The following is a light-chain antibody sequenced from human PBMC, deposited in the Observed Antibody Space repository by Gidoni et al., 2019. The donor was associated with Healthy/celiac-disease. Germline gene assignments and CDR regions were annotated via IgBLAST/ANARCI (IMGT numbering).Light chain of an antibody. V-gene: IGKV4-1*01. CDR1: QSVLYSSNNKNS. CDR3: QQYYSTLLLT. J-gene: IGKJ4*01. CDR2: WAS. Sequence: DIVMTQSPDSLAVSLGERATINCKSSQSVLYSSNNKNSLAWYQQKPGQPPKLLIYWASTRESGVPDRFIGSGSGTDFTLTISSLQAEDVAVYYCQQYYSTLLLTFGGGTKVEIK.